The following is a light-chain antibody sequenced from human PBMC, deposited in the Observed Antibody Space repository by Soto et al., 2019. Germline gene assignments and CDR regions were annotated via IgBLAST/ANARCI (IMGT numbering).Light chain of an antibody. CDR2: GAS. Sequence: EIVMTQSPATLSVSPGDRATISCRASQSISSNLAWYQQKPGQAPRLLIYGASSRASGIPARFSGSGSGTEFALTISSLQSEDFAVYYCQQYGSSTPAFTFGPGTKVDIK. CDR1: QSISSN. V-gene: IGKV3-15*01. J-gene: IGKJ3*01. CDR3: QQYGSSTPAFT.